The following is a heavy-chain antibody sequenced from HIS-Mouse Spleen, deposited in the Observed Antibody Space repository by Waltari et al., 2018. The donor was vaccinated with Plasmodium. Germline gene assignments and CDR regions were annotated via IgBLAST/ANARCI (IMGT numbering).Heavy chain of an antibody. Sequence: QLQLQESGPGLVKPSETLSLTCTVSGGSISSSSYYWGWIRQPQGQGLEWIGSIYYSGSTNYNPSPKSRVTISVDTSKNQSSLKLSSVTAADTAVYYCARGQYSSSYNWFDPWGQGTLVTVSS. V-gene: IGHV4-39*07. CDR2: IYYSGST. CDR3: ARGQYSSSYNWFDP. J-gene: IGHJ5*02. D-gene: IGHD6-6*01. CDR1: GGSISSSSYY.